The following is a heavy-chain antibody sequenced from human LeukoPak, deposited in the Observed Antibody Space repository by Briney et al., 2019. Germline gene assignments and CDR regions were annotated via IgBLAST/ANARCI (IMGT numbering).Heavy chain of an antibody. CDR2: ISSSGTTR. D-gene: IGHD3-16*02. CDR1: GFAFSSYE. Sequence: GGSLRLSCAASGFAFSSYEMNWVRQAPGKGLEWLSYISSSGTTRYYADSVKGRFTISRDNADNSLYLQMNSLRAEDTAVYYCARVIAFNWFDPWGKGTPVTVSS. J-gene: IGHJ5*02. CDR3: ARVIAFNWFDP. V-gene: IGHV3-48*03.